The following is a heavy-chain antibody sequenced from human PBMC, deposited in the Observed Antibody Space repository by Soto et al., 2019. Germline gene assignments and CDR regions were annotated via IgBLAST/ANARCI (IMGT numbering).Heavy chain of an antibody. D-gene: IGHD4-4*01. CDR2: IYYSGST. Sequence: SETLSLTCTVSGGSISSGGYYWSWIRQHPGKGLEWIGYIYYSGSTYYNPSLKSRVTISVDTSKNQFSLKLSSVTAADTAMYYCARGGYYSNYYYYYGMDVWGQGTTVTVSS. CDR1: GGSISSGGYY. V-gene: IGHV4-31*03. CDR3: ARGGYYSNYYYYYGMDV. J-gene: IGHJ6*02.